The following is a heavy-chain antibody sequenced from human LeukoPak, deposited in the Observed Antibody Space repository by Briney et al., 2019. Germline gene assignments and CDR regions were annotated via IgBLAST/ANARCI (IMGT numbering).Heavy chain of an antibody. V-gene: IGHV4-39*07. Sequence: SETLSLTCTVSGGSISSSSYYWGWIRQPPGKGLEWIGEINHSGSTNYNPSLKSRVTISVDTSKNQFSLKLSSVTAADTAVYYCARASPRWFDPWGQGTLVTVSS. CDR1: GGSISSSSYY. CDR3: ARASPRWFDP. CDR2: INHSGST. J-gene: IGHJ5*02.